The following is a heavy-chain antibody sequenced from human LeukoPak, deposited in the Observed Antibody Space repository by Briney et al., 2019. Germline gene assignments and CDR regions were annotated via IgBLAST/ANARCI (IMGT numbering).Heavy chain of an antibody. Sequence: SETLSLTCTVSGGSISSYYWSWIRQPPGKGLEWIGYICYSGSTNYNPSLKSRVTISVDTSKNQFSLKLSSVTAADTAVYYCATITPPDDSSGFYSDYWGQGTLVTVSS. V-gene: IGHV4-59*01. CDR2: ICYSGST. CDR3: ATITPPDDSSGFYSDY. D-gene: IGHD3-22*01. J-gene: IGHJ4*02. CDR1: GGSISSYY.